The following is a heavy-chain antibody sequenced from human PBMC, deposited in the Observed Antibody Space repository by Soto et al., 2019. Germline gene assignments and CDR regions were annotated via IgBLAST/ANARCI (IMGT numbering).Heavy chain of an antibody. Sequence: QVQLVESGGGVVQPGRSLRLSCAASGFTFSSYAMHWVRQAPGKGLESVAVISSDGNNKYYADSVKGRFTISRDNSKNTLYLQMNSLIAEDTAVYYCARVAIFGVVATYGMDVWGPGTTVTVSS. D-gene: IGHD3-3*01. CDR2: ISSDGNNK. CDR1: GFTFSSYA. V-gene: IGHV3-30-3*01. J-gene: IGHJ6*02. CDR3: ARVAIFGVVATYGMDV.